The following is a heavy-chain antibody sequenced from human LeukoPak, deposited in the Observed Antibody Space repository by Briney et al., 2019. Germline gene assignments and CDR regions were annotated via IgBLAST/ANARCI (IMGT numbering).Heavy chain of an antibody. CDR1: GFAFSSYG. CDR3: AKFSGQQGDY. CDR2: IRYDGSSK. V-gene: IGHV3-30*02. J-gene: IGHJ4*02. Sequence: PGGSLRLSCAASGFAFSSYGMHWVRQAPGKGLEWVTFIRYDGSSKYYTDSVKGRFTISRDNSKNTLYLRMNSLRAEDTAVYYCAKFSGQQGDYWGQGTLVTVSS. D-gene: IGHD6-13*01.